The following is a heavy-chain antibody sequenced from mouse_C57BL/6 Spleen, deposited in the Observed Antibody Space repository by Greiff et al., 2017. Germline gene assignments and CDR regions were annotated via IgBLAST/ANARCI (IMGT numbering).Heavy chain of an antibody. Sequence: QVQLQQSGAELARPGASVKMSCKASGYTFTSYTMHWVKQRPGQGLEWIGYINPSSGYTKYNQKFKDKATLTADKSSSTAYMQLSSLTSEDSAVYYCAISLYDYDVWFAYWGQGTLVTVSA. CDR1: GYTFTSYT. D-gene: IGHD2-4*01. J-gene: IGHJ3*01. CDR3: AISLYDYDVWFAY. V-gene: IGHV1-4*01. CDR2: INPSSGYT.